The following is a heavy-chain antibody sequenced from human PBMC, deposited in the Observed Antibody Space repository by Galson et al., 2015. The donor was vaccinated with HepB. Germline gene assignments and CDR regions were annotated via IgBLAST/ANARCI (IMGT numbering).Heavy chain of an antibody. J-gene: IGHJ4*02. Sequence: SLRLSCAASGFIFNHFNMNWVRQAPGKGLEWVSSIDSTSTYIFYADSVKGRFTISRDNAKNSLHLQMSDLKVEDTAVYYCVRDPPLGTPFDFWGQGTLVTVSS. D-gene: IGHD7-27*01. V-gene: IGHV3-21*01. CDR3: VRDPPLGTPFDF. CDR1: GFIFNHFN. CDR2: IDSTSTYI.